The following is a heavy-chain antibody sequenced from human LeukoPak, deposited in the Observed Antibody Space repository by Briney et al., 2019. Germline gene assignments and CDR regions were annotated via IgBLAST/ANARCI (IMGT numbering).Heavy chain of an antibody. V-gene: IGHV4-30-2*01. CDR3: ARAHYALDY. CDR1: GGSISSGGYS. CDR2: IYHSGST. J-gene: IGHJ4*02. Sequence: SSETLSLTCAVSGGSISSGGYSGSWIRQPPGKGLEWIGYIYHSGSTYYNPSLKSRVTISVDRSKNQFSLKLSSVTAADTAVYYCARAHYALDYWGQGTLVTVSS. D-gene: IGHD2-2*01.